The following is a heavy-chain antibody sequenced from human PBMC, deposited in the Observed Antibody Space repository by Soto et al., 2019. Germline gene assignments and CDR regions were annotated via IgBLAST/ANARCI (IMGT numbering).Heavy chain of an antibody. J-gene: IGHJ4*02. CDR1: GYTFTSYG. CDR3: ARGETPYYDILTGYYQVVSGGYYFDY. Sequence: AASVKVSCKASGYTFTSYGISWVRQAPGQGLEWMGWISAYNGNTNYAQKLQGRVTMTTDTSTSTAYMELRSQRSDDTAVYYCARGETPYYDILTGYYQVVSGGYYFDYWGQGTLVTVSS. D-gene: IGHD3-9*01. CDR2: ISAYNGNT. V-gene: IGHV1-18*01.